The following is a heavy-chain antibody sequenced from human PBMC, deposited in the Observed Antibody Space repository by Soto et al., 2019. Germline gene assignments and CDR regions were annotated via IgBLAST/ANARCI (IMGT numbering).Heavy chain of an antibody. CDR2: IYYSGST. J-gene: IGHJ4*02. CDR1: GGSISSGGYY. D-gene: IGHD3-10*01. V-gene: IGHV4-31*11. Sequence: SESLALSCVVSGGSISSGGYYWSWIRQHSGKGLEWIGYIYYSGSTFYNPSLKSRVTISVDTSKNQFSLKLRSVTVADTAVYYCARLGGSGSGPYWGQGTLVTVSS. CDR3: ARLGGSGSGPY.